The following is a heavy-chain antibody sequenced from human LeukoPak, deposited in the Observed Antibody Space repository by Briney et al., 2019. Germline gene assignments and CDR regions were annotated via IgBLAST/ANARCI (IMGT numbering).Heavy chain of an antibody. CDR3: AKDRVLRYFDWLLRYYYYYYGMDV. CDR2: ISGDGGST. Sequence: GGSLRLSCAASGFTFDDYAMHWVRQAPGKGLEWVSLISGDGGSTYYADSVKGRFTISRDNSKNYLYLQMNSLRTEDTALYYCAKDRVLRYFDWLLRYYYYYYGMDVWGQGTTVTVSS. D-gene: IGHD3-9*01. CDR1: GFTFDDYA. J-gene: IGHJ6*02. V-gene: IGHV3-43*02.